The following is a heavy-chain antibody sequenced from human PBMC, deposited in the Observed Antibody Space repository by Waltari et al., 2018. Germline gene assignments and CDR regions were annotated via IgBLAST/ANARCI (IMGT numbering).Heavy chain of an antibody. CDR3: ATGQKYSRFGWFDP. V-gene: IGHV1-69-2*01. D-gene: IGHD6-6*01. CDR2: VDPEDGET. CDR1: GYTFTDYY. J-gene: IGHJ5*02. Sequence: EVQLVQSGAEVKKPGATVKISCKASGYTFTDYYMHWVQQAPGKGLEWMGRVDPEDGETIDAEKFQGRVTITADTSTDTAYMELSSLRSEDTAVYYCATGQKYSRFGWFDPWGQGTLVTVSS.